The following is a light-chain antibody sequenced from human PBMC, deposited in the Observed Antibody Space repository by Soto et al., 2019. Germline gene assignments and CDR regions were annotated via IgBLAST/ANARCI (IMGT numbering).Light chain of an antibody. V-gene: IGKV3-20*01. CDR1: QSVSSSF. CDR3: QQYGSSRLT. J-gene: IGKJ4*01. Sequence: EIVMTQSPGTLSSSPGERATLSCRASQSVSSSFLAWYQQKPDQAPRLLIYGASRRASGIPDRFSGSGSGTEFTLTISRLEPEDFAMYYCQQYGSSRLTFGGGTKVEIK. CDR2: GAS.